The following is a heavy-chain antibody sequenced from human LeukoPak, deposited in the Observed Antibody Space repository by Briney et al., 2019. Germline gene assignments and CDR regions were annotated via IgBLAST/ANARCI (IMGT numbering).Heavy chain of an antibody. CDR2: ISSSSSTI. J-gene: IGHJ4*02. Sequence: GGSLRLSCAASGFTFSSYSMNWVRQAPGKGLEWVSYISSSSSTIYYADSVKGRFTISRDNAKNSLYLQMNSLRAEDTAVYYCARDRLRCSSSWYSIFDYWGQGTLVTVSS. CDR1: GFTFSSYS. V-gene: IGHV3-48*01. D-gene: IGHD6-13*01. CDR3: ARDRLRCSSSWYSIFDY.